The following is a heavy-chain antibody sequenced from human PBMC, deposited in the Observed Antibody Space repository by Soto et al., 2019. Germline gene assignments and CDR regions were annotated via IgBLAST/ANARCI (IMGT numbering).Heavy chain of an antibody. Sequence: EVQLVESGGGLVQPGGSLRLSCAASGFTFSNSWMSWVRQAPGKGLECVANIKHDGTVKYYVDSVKGRFTVSRDNAQNSLYLQMDSLRADATAVYYCTKGLITAASWGQGTLVTVSS. D-gene: IGHD3-16*01. J-gene: IGHJ4*02. CDR2: IKHDGTVK. CDR3: TKGLITAAS. CDR1: GFTFSNSW. V-gene: IGHV3-7*01.